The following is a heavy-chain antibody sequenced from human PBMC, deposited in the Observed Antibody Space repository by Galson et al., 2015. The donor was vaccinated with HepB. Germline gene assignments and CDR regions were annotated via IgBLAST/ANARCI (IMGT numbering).Heavy chain of an antibody. CDR1: GYTFTSYA. CDR2: INTNTGNT. CDR3: ARDLRPKYYDILTGYYIRPAYYFDY. Sequence: SVKVSCKASGYTFTSYAMNWVRQAPGQGLEWMGGINTNTGNTTYAQGFTGRFVFSLDTSVNTAYLQISSLKAEDTAVYYCARDLRPKYYDILTGYYIRPAYYFDYWGQGTLVTVSS. V-gene: IGHV7-4-1*02. J-gene: IGHJ4*02. D-gene: IGHD3-9*01.